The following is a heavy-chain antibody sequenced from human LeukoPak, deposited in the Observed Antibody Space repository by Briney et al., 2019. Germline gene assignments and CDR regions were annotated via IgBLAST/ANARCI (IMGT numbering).Heavy chain of an antibody. CDR1: GGTFSSYA. D-gene: IGHD3-22*01. CDR3: ARDTSVAYYDSSGYPDY. J-gene: IGHJ4*02. V-gene: IGHV1-69*04. Sequence: GASVKVSCKASGGTFSSYAISWVRQAPGQGLEWMGRIIPILGIANYAQKFQGRVTITADKSTSTAYMELSSLRSEDTAVYYCARDTSVAYYDSSGYPDYWGQGTLVTVSS. CDR2: IIPILGIA.